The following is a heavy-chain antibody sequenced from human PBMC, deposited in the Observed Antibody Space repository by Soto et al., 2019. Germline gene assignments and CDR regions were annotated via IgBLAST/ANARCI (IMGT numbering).Heavy chain of an antibody. D-gene: IGHD6-19*01. J-gene: IGHJ4*02. CDR2: ISAYNGNT. V-gene: IGHV1-18*01. CDR3: ARRSSGWPLDY. Sequence: GASVKVSSKASGYTFPSYGISWVRQAPGQGLEWMGWISAYNGNTNYAQKLQGRVAMTTDTCTSTAYLELRSLRSADTAVYYSARRSSGWPLDYWGQGTLVTVSS. CDR1: GYTFPSYG.